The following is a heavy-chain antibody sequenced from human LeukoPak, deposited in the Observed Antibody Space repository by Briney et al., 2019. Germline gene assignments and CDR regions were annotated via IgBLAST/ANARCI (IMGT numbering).Heavy chain of an antibody. J-gene: IGHJ3*02. Sequence: ASVKVSCKASGYTFTGYCMHWVRQAPGQGLEWMGWINPKSGGTNYAQKFQGRVTMTRDTSISTTYMELSRLRSDDTAVYYCARDRGYSGYDYVFDIWGQGTMVTVSS. CDR2: INPKSGGT. D-gene: IGHD5-12*01. CDR1: GYTFTGYC. V-gene: IGHV1-2*02. CDR3: ARDRGYSGYDYVFDI.